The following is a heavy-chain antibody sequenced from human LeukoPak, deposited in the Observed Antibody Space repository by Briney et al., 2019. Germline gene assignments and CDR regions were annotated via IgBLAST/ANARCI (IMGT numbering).Heavy chain of an antibody. D-gene: IGHD3-10*01. CDR1: GGSFSGYY. CDR2: INHSGST. J-gene: IGHJ4*02. CDR3: ARRLWFGGYYFDY. V-gene: IGHV4-34*01. Sequence: SETLSLTCAVYGGSFSGYYWSWIRQPPGKGLEWIGEINHSGSTNYNPSLKSRVTISVDTSKNQFSLKLSSVTAADTAVYYCARRLWFGGYYFDYWGQGTLVAVSS.